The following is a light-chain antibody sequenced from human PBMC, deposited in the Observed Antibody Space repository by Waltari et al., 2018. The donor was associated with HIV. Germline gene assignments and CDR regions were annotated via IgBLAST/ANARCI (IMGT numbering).Light chain of an antibody. Sequence: QSLLTQPPSVSATPGQRITISCTGNKSNIGAGPDVHWYRQLPGTAPRLLLFANSNRPSGVPDRISGSKSTASASLAITGLQAEDEGYYYCQSSDIRLHGLWVFGGGTKVTVL. V-gene: IGLV1-40*01. CDR2: ANS. CDR1: KSNIGAGPD. J-gene: IGLJ3*02. CDR3: QSSDIRLHGLWV.